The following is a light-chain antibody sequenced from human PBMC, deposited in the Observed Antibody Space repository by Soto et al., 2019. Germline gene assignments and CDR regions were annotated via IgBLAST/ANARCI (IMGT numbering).Light chain of an antibody. CDR2: KAS. CDR1: QSISAW. Sequence: IRMTLSLSTLSASKGDRVSINCRASQSISAWLAWYQQKPGKAPRLLIYKASTLEIGVPSRFSGSGSGTEFTLTISSLQPDDVATYYCQQYNDYSWTFGQGSKVDVK. J-gene: IGKJ1*01. CDR3: QQYNDYSWT. V-gene: IGKV1-5*03.